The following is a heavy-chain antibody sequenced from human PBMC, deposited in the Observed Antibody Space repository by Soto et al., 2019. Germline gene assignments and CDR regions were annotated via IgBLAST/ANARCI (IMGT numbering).Heavy chain of an antibody. CDR1: GFTFSSYW. CDR2: VNSDGSGA. D-gene: IGHD3-10*01. Sequence: GGSLRLSCAASGFTFSSYWMHWVRQAPGKGLVWVSQVNSDGSGANYADSVKGRFTISRDNAKNMLYLQMSSLRVEDTAMYYCTSSHGLPGQDYWSQGSLVTVSS. J-gene: IGHJ4*02. V-gene: IGHV3-74*01. CDR3: TSSHGLPGQDY.